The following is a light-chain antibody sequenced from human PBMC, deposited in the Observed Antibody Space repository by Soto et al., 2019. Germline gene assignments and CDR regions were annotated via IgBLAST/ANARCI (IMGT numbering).Light chain of an antibody. Sequence: EIVLTQSPGTLSLSPGERATLSCRASQSVYSRYLAWYQQKPGQAPRLLIYGASSRRTGIPERFSGSGSGTDFTLTISSLEPEDVAVYYCQQYGNSPRSFGGGTKLEIK. CDR2: GAS. CDR1: QSVYSRY. V-gene: IGKV3-20*01. CDR3: QQYGNSPRS. J-gene: IGKJ4*01.